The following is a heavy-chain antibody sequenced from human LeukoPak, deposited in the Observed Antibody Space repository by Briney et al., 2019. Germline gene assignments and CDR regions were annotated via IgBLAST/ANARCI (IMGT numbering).Heavy chain of an antibody. J-gene: IGHJ4*02. Sequence: GGSLRLSCAASGFTFDDYGMSWVRQAPGKGLEWVSGINWNGGSTGYADSVKGRFTISRDNAKNSLYLQMNSLRAEDTALYYCARPGGIAVAGHFDYWGQGTLVTVSS. CDR1: GFTFDDYG. CDR3: ARPGGIAVAGHFDY. V-gene: IGHV3-20*04. D-gene: IGHD6-19*01. CDR2: INWNGGST.